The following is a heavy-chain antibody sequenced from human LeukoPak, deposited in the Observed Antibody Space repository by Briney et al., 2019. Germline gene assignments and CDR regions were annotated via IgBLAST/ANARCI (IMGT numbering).Heavy chain of an antibody. CDR2: IIPIFGTA. CDR3: ARQNPTSKSLDY. J-gene: IGHJ4*02. Sequence: ASVKVSCKASGGTFSSYAISWVRQAPGQGLEWMGGIIPIFGTANYARKFQGRVTITADESTSTAYMELSSLRSEDTAVYYCARQNPTSKSLDYWGQGTLVTVSS. V-gene: IGHV1-69*13. D-gene: IGHD1-14*01. CDR1: GGTFSSYA.